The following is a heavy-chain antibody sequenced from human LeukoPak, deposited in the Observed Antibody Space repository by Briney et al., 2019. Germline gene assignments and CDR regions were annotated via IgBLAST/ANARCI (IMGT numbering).Heavy chain of an antibody. J-gene: IGHJ4*02. D-gene: IGHD3-22*01. Sequence: PGRSLRLSCAASGFTFDDYAMSWVRQAPGKGLEWVSAISGSGGSTYYADSVKGRFTISRDNSKNTLYLQMNSLRAEDTAVYYCAKGVEGYYYDRLDYWGQGTLVTVSS. CDR2: ISGSGGST. CDR3: AKGVEGYYYDRLDY. V-gene: IGHV3-23*01. CDR1: GFTFDDYA.